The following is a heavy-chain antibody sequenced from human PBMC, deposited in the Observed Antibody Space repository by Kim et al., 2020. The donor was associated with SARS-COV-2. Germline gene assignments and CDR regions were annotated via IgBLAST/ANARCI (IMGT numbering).Heavy chain of an antibody. D-gene: IGHD3-10*02. J-gene: IGHJ4*02. CDR1: GFTFSSYG. Sequence: GGSLRLSCAASGFTFSSYGMHWVRQAPGKGLEWVAVISYDGSNKYYADSVKGRFTISRDNSKNTLYLQMNSLRAEDTAVYYCAKDGMMLGDFDYWGQGTLVTVSS. V-gene: IGHV3-30*18. CDR3: AKDGMMLGDFDY. CDR2: ISYDGSNK.